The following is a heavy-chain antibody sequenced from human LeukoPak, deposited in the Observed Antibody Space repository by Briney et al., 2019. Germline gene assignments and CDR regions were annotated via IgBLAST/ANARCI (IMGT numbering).Heavy chain of an antibody. Sequence: GASVKVSCKASGYTFTSYGISWVRQAPGQGLEWMGWISAYNGNTNYAQKLQGRVTMTTDTSTSTAYMELRSLRSDDTAVYYCARAQEGAHDYVWGSYRYYFDYWGQGTLVTVSS. V-gene: IGHV1-18*01. CDR1: GYTFTSYG. CDR2: ISAYNGNT. D-gene: IGHD3-16*02. CDR3: ARAQEGAHDYVWGSYRYYFDY. J-gene: IGHJ4*02.